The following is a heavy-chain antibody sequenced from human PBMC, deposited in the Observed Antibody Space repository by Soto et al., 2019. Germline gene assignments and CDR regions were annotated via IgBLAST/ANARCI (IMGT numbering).Heavy chain of an antibody. Sequence: SVKVSCKASGYTFTYRYLHWVRQAPGQALEWMGWITPFNGNTNYAQKFQDRVTITRDRSMSTAYMELSSLRSEDTAMYYCASSTKPHLGGAFDIWGQGTMVTVS. CDR3: ASSTKPHLGGAFDI. V-gene: IGHV1-45*02. D-gene: IGHD5-12*01. CDR2: ITPFNGNT. CDR1: GYTFTYRY. J-gene: IGHJ3*02.